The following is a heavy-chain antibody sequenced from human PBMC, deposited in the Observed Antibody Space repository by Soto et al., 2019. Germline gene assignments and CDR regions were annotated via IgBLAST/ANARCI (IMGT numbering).Heavy chain of an antibody. D-gene: IGHD1-1*01. Sequence: QVQLQQWGAGLLKPSETLSLTCAVYGGFVSSGSYYWSWIRQPPGKGLEWIGEMSHSGGTHFNPCLKSRVTRSVDTSKNQFSLRMSSVTAADTALYYCARVERGTVTTVVDAFDIWGPGTMVTVSS. CDR3: ARVERGTVTTVVDAFDI. CDR2: MSHSGGT. V-gene: IGHV4-34*01. CDR1: GGFVSSGSYY. J-gene: IGHJ3*02.